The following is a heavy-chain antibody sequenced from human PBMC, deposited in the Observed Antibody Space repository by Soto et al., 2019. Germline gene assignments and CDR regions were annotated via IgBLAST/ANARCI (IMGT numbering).Heavy chain of an antibody. CDR2: IYNSGST. J-gene: IGHJ6*02. Sequence: SETLSLTCTVSGGSISSYYWSWIRQPPGKGLEWIGYIYNSGSTNYNPSLKGRVTISVDTSKNQFSLKLNSLTAADTAVYYCARDLWGYCGTDCYPLDVWGQGTTVTVSS. D-gene: IGHD2-21*02. CDR1: GGSISSYY. CDR3: ARDLWGYCGTDCYPLDV. V-gene: IGHV4-59*01.